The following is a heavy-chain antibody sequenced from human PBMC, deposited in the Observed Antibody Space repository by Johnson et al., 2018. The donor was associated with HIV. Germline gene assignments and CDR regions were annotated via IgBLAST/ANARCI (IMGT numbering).Heavy chain of an antibody. V-gene: IGHV3-30*02. Sequence: QVQLVESGGGVVQPGGSLRLSCAASGFTFTSYGMHWVRQAPGKGLEWVAFIRYDGSNKYYADSVKGRFTISRDNSKNTLYLQMNSLRAEDTAVYYCAKVNGDYKTDAFDIWGQGTMVIVSS. CDR3: AKVNGDYKTDAFDI. J-gene: IGHJ3*02. D-gene: IGHD4-17*01. CDR1: GFTFTSYG. CDR2: IRYDGSNK.